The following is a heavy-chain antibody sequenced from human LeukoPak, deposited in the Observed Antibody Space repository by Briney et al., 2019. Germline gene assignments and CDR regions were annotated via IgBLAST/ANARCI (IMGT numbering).Heavy chain of an antibody. D-gene: IGHD2-8*01. CDR3: TRSTNLEAFDI. V-gene: IGHV4-59*01. CDR2: IYYSGST. Sequence: SETLSLTCTVSGGSISSYYWSWIRQPPGKGLEWIGYIYYSGSTNYNPSLKSRVTVSVDTSKNQCSLKLSSVTTADTAVYYCTRSTNLEAFDIWGQGTMVTVSS. CDR1: GGSISSYY. J-gene: IGHJ3*02.